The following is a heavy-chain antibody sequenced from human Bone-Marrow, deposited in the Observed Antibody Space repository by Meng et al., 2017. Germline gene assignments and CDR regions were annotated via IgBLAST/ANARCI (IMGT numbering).Heavy chain of an antibody. V-gene: IGHV1-2*02. Sequence: ASVKVSCKASGYTFTGYYMHWVRQAPGQGLEWMGWINPNSGGTNYAQKFQGRVTMTRDTSISTAYMELSRLRSDDTAVYYCARGLRQQLVLRKGTCVLPYFDYWGQGTLVTVSS. CDR3: ARGLRQQLVLRKGTCVLPYFDY. CDR1: GYTFTGYY. D-gene: IGHD6-13*01. J-gene: IGHJ4*02. CDR2: INPNSGGT.